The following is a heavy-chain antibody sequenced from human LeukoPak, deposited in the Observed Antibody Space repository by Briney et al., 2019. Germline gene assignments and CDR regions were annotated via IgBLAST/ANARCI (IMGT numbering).Heavy chain of an antibody. V-gene: IGHV3-74*01. CDR1: GFTFSSYW. CDR3: AGPYKSDGCHPDY. J-gene: IGHJ4*02. CDR2: INSDGSRT. D-gene: IGHD5-24*01. Sequence: PGGSLRLSCAASGFTFSSYWMHWVRQAPGKGLVWVSRINSDGSRTSYADSVKGRFTISRENAKNTLYLQMNSLRAEDTAVYYCAGPYKSDGCHPDYWGRGTLVTVSS.